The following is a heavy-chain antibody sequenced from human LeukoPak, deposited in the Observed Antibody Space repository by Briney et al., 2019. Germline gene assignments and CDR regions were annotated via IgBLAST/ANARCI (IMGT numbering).Heavy chain of an antibody. CDR2: IYHTGST. V-gene: IGHV4-30-2*01. D-gene: IGHD3-16*01. J-gene: IGHJ4*02. Sequence: PSETLSLTCDVSGGSISSGLYSWSWIRQPLGKGLEWIGYIYHTGSTYYNPSLKSRVTISVDTSKNQFSLRLSSVTAADTAVYYCARGGPYYFDYWGQGTLVTVSS. CDR1: GGSISSGLYS. CDR3: ARGGPYYFDY.